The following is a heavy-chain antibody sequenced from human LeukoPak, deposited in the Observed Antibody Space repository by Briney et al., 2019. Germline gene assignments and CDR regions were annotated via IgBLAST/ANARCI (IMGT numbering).Heavy chain of an antibody. J-gene: IGHJ4*02. D-gene: IGHD2-2*01. CDR3: ARARCSTSCYSDY. CDR1: GYTFTSYY. CDR2: INPSGGST. V-gene: IGHV1-46*01. Sequence: GASVTVSFKASGYTFTSYYMHWVRQAPGQGLEWMGIINPSGGSTSYAQKFQGRVTMTRDMSTSTVYMELSSLRSEDTAVYYCARARCSTSCYSDYWGQGTLVTVSS.